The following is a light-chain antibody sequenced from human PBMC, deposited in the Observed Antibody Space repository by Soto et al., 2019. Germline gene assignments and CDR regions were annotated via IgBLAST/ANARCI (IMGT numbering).Light chain of an antibody. CDR3: SSYAGSSNV. V-gene: IGLV2-14*01. CDR1: SRDIGAYNL. CDR2: EVR. Sequence: QSALTQPASVSGSPGQSITISCSGTSRDIGAYNLVSWYQQPPGKAPKLLIYEVRNRPSGISYRFSGSKSGTTASLTISSLQAEDEADYYCSSYAGSSNVFGTGTKVTVL. J-gene: IGLJ1*01.